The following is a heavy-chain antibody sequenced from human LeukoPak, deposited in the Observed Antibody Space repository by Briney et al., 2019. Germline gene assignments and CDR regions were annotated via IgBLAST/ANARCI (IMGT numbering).Heavy chain of an antibody. D-gene: IGHD5-24*01. V-gene: IGHV1-18*01. Sequence: ASVKVSCKASGYTFTSYGISWVRQAPGQGLEWMGWISVNNGNTNYAQRFKGRITMTTDTSTSAAYMELRSLRSDDTAVYYCARDLRGGDGYNPTFDYWGQGTLVTVSS. CDR1: GYTFTSYG. CDR2: ISVNNGNT. CDR3: ARDLRGGDGYNPTFDY. J-gene: IGHJ4*02.